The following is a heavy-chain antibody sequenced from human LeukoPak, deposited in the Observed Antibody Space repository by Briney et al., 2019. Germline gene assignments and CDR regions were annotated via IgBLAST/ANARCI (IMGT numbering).Heavy chain of an antibody. CDR3: AKNTESFGDSSTGY. V-gene: IGHV3-23*01. CDR2: ISGNGGRT. D-gene: IGHD4-17*01. J-gene: IGHJ4*02. CDR1: GFNFSSYTFSTYA. Sequence: PGGSLRLSCAASGFNFSSYTFSTYAMNWVRQAPGKGLGRVAAISGNGGRTYYADSVKGRFTVSRDNSKNTVYLQMNSLRADDTAVYYCAKNTESFGDSSTGYWGQGTLVTVSS.